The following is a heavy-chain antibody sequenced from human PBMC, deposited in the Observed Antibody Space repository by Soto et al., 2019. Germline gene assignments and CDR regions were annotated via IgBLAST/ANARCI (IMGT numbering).Heavy chain of an antibody. V-gene: IGHV5-51*01. Sequence: PWESLKISCKGSGYSYTNYWIGWVRQLPGKGLEWMGITHPGDSDTRYSPSFQGQVTISADKSIKTAYLQWSSLKASDTAMYCCARPPMYDRSGYYHYWGQGTRVTVSS. CDR3: ARPPMYDRSGYYHY. J-gene: IGHJ4*02. CDR2: THPGDSDT. CDR1: GYSYTNYW. D-gene: IGHD3-22*01.